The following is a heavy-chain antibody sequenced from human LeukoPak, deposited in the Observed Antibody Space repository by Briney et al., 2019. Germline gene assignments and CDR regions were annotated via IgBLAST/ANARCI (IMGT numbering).Heavy chain of an antibody. CDR1: GGSISSYY. V-gene: IGHV4-59*01. CDR2: IYYSGST. D-gene: IGHD6-13*01. CDR3: AKIVSYSSSWYWDAFDI. J-gene: IGHJ3*02. Sequence: SETLSLTCTVSGGSISSYYWSWIRQPPGKGLEWIGYIYYSGSTNYNPSLKSRVTISVDTSKNQFSLKLSSVTAADTAVYYCAKIVSYSSSWYWDAFDIWGQGTMVTVSS.